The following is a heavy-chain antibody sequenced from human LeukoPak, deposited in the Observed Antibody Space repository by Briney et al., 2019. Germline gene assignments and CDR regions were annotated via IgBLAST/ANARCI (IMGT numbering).Heavy chain of an antibody. Sequence: SETLSLTCTVSGGSISSYYWSWIRQPPGKGLEWIGYIYYSGSTNYNPSLKSRVTISVDTSKNQFSLKLSSVTAADTAVYYCARHSGHSSTNDAFDIWGQGTMVIVSS. CDR2: IYYSGST. J-gene: IGHJ3*02. CDR3: ARHSGHSSTNDAFDI. D-gene: IGHD6-13*01. CDR1: GGSISSYY. V-gene: IGHV4-59*01.